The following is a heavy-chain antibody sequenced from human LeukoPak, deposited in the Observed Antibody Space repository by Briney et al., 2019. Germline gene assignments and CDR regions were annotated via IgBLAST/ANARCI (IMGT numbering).Heavy chain of an antibody. CDR3: ARERPVIPRYCSSTSCYRRGWFDP. J-gene: IGHJ5*02. D-gene: IGHD2-2*02. V-gene: IGHV1-8*03. Sequence: ASVKVSCKASGYTCTSYDIDWVRQATGQGLEWLGWMNPNSGNTGYAQKFQGRVTITRNTSISTAYMELSSLRSEDTAVYYCARERPVIPRYCSSTSCYRRGWFDPWGQGTLVTVSS. CDR1: GYTCTSYD. CDR2: MNPNSGNT.